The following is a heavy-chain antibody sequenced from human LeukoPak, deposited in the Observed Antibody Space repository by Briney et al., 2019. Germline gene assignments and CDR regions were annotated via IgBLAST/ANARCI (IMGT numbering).Heavy chain of an antibody. V-gene: IGHV4-30-4*01. CDR3: ARAPMVRGEYLDY. CDR1: GGSISSGDYY. D-gene: IGHD3-10*01. J-gene: IGHJ4*02. CDR2: IYHSGST. Sequence: PSQTLSLTCTVSGGSISSGDYYWSWIRQPPGKGLEWIGEIYHSGSTNYNPSLKSRVTISVDKSKNQFSLKLSSVTAADTAVYYCARAPMVRGEYLDYWGQGTLVTVSS.